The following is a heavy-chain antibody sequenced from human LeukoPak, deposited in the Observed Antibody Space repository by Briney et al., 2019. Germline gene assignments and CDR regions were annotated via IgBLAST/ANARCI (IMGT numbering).Heavy chain of an antibody. CDR1: GYTFTSYG. CDR3: AISGYSYGYSYFDY. J-gene: IGHJ4*02. Sequence: ASVKVSCKASGYTFTSYGISWVRQAPGQGLEWMGGIIPIFGTANYAQKFQGRVTITADESTSTAYMELSSLRSEDTAVYYCAISGYSYGYSYFDYWGQGTLVTVSS. V-gene: IGHV1-69*13. D-gene: IGHD5-18*01. CDR2: IIPIFGTA.